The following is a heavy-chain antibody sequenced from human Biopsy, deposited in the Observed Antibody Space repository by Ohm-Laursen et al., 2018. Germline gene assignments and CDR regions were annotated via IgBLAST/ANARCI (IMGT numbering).Heavy chain of an antibody. CDR1: GDSIRSGDYY. CDR3: ARASVSFPLTFDY. D-gene: IGHD2-8*01. J-gene: IGHJ4*02. V-gene: IGHV4-30-4*02. Sequence: SDTLSLTCSVSGDSIRSGDYYWSWIRQHPGKGLEWIGYIYYSGRTQYNPSLKSRVTISVDRSKSHFSLKLTSVTAADTAVYYCARASVSFPLTFDYWGQGTLVTVSS. CDR2: IYYSGRT.